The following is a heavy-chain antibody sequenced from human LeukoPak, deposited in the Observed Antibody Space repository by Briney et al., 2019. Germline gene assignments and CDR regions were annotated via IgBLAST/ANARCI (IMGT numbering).Heavy chain of an antibody. Sequence: GGSLRLSCAASGFTFSSYAMSWVRQAPGKGLEWVSSISGSGDTTYSADSVKGRFTISRDNSKNTLYLQMNSLRAEDTAVYYCAKVNPALYYYGSGSYSDWGQGTLVAVSS. J-gene: IGHJ4*02. V-gene: IGHV3-23*01. D-gene: IGHD3-10*01. CDR1: GFTFSSYA. CDR2: ISGSGDTT. CDR3: AKVNPALYYYGSGSYSD.